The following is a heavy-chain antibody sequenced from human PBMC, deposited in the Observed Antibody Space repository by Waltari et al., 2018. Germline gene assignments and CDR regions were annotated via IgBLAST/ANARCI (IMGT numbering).Heavy chain of an antibody. CDR1: GGSISTNIYY. J-gene: IGHJ4*02. D-gene: IGHD6-13*01. CDR2: IHYGGNA. Sequence: QLQLQESGPGLVKPSETLSLTCTVSGGSISTNIYYWGWTRQPPGKGLEWIASIHYGGNAYYTPSLESRVTRSVDTSKNQFSLKVSAVTAADTAVYYCARHWDSNNGRAFDSWGQGALVTVSS. V-gene: IGHV4-39*01. CDR3: ARHWDSNNGRAFDS.